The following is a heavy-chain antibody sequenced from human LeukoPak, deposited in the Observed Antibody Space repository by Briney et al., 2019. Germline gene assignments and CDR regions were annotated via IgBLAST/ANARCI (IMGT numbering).Heavy chain of an antibody. V-gene: IGHV1-8*01. D-gene: IGHD3-3*01. CDR3: AIFGEAPGDYYYMDV. J-gene: IGHJ6*03. CDR1: GYTFTSYD. Sequence: ASVEVSCKASGYTFTSYDINWVRQATGQGLEWMGWMNPNSGNTGYAQKFQGRVTMTRNTSISTASMELSSLRSEDTAVYYCAIFGEAPGDYYYMDVWGKGTTVTVSS. CDR2: MNPNSGNT.